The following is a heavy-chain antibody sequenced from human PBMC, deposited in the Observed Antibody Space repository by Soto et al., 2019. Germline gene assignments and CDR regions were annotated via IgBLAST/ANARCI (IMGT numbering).Heavy chain of an antibody. CDR2: ISSSSSYI. CDR3: AIYYSGYDAMRAFDI. CDR1: GFTFSSYS. D-gene: IGHD5-12*01. J-gene: IGHJ3*02. V-gene: IGHV3-21*01. Sequence: GGSLRLSCAASGFTFSSYSMNWVRQAPGKGLEWVSSISSSSSYIYYADSVKGRFTISRDNAKNSLYLQMNSLRAEDTAVYYCAIYYSGYDAMRAFDIWGQGTMVTVSS.